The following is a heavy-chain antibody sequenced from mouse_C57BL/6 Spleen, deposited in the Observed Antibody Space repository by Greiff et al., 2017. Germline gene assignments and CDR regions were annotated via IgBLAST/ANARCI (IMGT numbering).Heavy chain of an antibody. V-gene: IGHV1-52*01. Sequence: VQLQQPGAELVRPGSSVKLSCKASGYTFTSYWMHWVKQRPIQGLEWIGNIYPCDSGTHYNEKFKDKATLTVDKSSSTAYMQLSSLTSEDSAVYYCARSRPDFDYWGQGTTLTVAS. CDR3: ARSRPDFDY. J-gene: IGHJ2*01. CDR2: IYPCDSGT. CDR1: GYTFTSYW.